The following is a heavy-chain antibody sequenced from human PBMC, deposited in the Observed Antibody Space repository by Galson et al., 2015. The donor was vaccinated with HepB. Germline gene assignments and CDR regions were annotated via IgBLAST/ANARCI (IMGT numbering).Heavy chain of an antibody. CDR1: GFTFSDYY. CDR3: ARDIYCSGGSCYLGYYYYYMDV. Sequence: SLRLSCAASGFTFSDYYMSWLRQAPGKGLEWVSYISSSSSYTNYADSVKGRFTISRDNAKNSLYLQMNSLRAEDTAVYYCARDIYCSGGSCYLGYYYYYMDVWGKGTTVTVSS. J-gene: IGHJ6*03. V-gene: IGHV3-11*06. D-gene: IGHD2-15*01. CDR2: ISSSSSYT.